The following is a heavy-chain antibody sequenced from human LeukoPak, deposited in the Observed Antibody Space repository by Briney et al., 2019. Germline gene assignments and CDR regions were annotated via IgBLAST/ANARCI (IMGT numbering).Heavy chain of an antibody. CDR1: GFTFSTYS. Sequence: PGGSLRLSCAASGFTFSTYSMNWVRQAPGKGLEWVPSISSSRGYIYYADSVKGRFTISRDNAKKSLYLQMNSLRVEDTALYYCARSTMIAPRGAFDIWGQGTMVTVSS. CDR2: ISSSRGYI. D-gene: IGHD3-22*01. J-gene: IGHJ3*02. CDR3: ARSTMIAPRGAFDI. V-gene: IGHV3-21*01.